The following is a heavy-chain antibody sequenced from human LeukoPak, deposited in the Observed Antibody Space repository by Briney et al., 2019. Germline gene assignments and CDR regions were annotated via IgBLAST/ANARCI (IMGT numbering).Heavy chain of an antibody. V-gene: IGHV1-2*02. CDR1: VYTFTGYY. CDR2: IKPNSGGT. Sequence: ASVKVSCKASVYTFTGYYMHWVRQAPGQGLEWMGWIKPNSGGTNYAQKFQGRVTMNRDTSISTAYMELSRLRSDDTAVYYCARERIAAADLDAFDIWGQGTMVTVSS. J-gene: IGHJ3*02. D-gene: IGHD6-13*01. CDR3: ARERIAAADLDAFDI.